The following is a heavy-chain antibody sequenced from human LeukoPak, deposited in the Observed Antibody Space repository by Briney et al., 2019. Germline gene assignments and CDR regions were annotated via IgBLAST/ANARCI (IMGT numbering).Heavy chain of an antibody. CDR2: IYTSGST. CDR1: GGSISSYH. J-gene: IGHJ4*02. Sequence: SSETLSLTCTVSGGSISSYHWSWIRQPAGKGLEWIGRIYTSGSTNYNPSLKSRVTMSVDTSKNQFSLKVSSVTAADTAVYYCGRDRLGYFDSWGQGTLVSVSS. CDR3: GRDRLGYFDS. V-gene: IGHV4-4*07.